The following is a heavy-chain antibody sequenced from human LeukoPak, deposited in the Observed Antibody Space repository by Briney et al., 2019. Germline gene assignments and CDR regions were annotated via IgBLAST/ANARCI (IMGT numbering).Heavy chain of an antibody. V-gene: IGHV4-30-4*01. J-gene: IGHJ4*02. CDR2: IYYSGST. D-gene: IGHD6-25*01. CDR1: GGSISSGDYY. Sequence: SQTLSLPCTVSGGSISSGDYYWRWIRQPPGKGLEWIGYIYYSGSTYYNPSLKSRVTISVDTSKNQFSLKLSSVTAADTAVYYCAREGSGGELDYWGQETLVTVSS. CDR3: AREGSGGELDY.